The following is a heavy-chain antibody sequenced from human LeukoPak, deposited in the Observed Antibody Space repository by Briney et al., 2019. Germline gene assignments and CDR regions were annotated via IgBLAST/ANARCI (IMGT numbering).Heavy chain of an antibody. Sequence: SDTLSLTCAVSGFSISSSNWWGWIRQPPGKGLEWIGYIYYSGSAYYNPSLKSRVSMSVDTSKNQFSLKLGSVTAMDTAVYYCARTFSSGQYSFDYWGQGTLVTVSS. V-gene: IGHV4-28*01. CDR3: ARTFSSGQYSFDY. CDR2: IYYSGSA. J-gene: IGHJ4*02. D-gene: IGHD6-19*01. CDR1: GFSISSSNW.